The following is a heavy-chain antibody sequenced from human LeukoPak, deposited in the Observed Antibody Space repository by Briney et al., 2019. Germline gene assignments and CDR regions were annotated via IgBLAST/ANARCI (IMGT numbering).Heavy chain of an antibody. CDR1: GFTFSSYE. Sequence: EGSLRLSCAASGFTFSSYEMNWVRQAPGKGLEWVSYISSSGSTIYYADSVKGRFTISRDNAKNSLYLQMNSLRAEDTAVYYCARDSYRFGELLPFDYWGQGTLVTVSS. J-gene: IGHJ4*02. D-gene: IGHD3-10*01. CDR2: ISSSGSTI. CDR3: ARDSYRFGELLPFDY. V-gene: IGHV3-48*03.